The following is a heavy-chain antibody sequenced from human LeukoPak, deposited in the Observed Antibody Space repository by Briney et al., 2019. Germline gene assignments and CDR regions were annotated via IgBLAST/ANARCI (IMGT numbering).Heavy chain of an antibody. Sequence: GGSLRLSCAPPGFTLRSYSMNWVPQAPGKGLEWVSSISSSSSYIYYADSVKGRFTISRDNAKNSLYLQMNSLRAEDTAVYYCARGGPIPYWGQGTLVTVSS. V-gene: IGHV3-21*01. J-gene: IGHJ4*02. D-gene: IGHD1-26*01. CDR1: GFTLRSYS. CDR2: ISSSSSYI. CDR3: ARGGPIPY.